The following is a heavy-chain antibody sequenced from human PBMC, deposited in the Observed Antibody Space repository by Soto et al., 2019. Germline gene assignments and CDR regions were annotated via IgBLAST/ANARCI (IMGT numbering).Heavy chain of an antibody. Sequence: PSETLSLTCTVSGGSISSYYWGWIRQPPGKGLEWIGYIYYSGSTNYNPSLKSRVTISVDTSKNQFSLKLSSVTAADTAVYYCARVLGDFWSARSGFDPWGQGTLVTSPQ. CDR1: GGSISSYY. CDR3: ARVLGDFWSARSGFDP. J-gene: IGHJ5*02. CDR2: IYYSGST. D-gene: IGHD3-3*01. V-gene: IGHV4-59*01.